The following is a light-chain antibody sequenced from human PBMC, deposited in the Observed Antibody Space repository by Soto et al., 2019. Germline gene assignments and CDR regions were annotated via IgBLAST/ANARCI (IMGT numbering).Light chain of an antibody. CDR3: YRYENSRSCT. CDR2: AAS. Sequence: EIVLTQSPGTLSLSPGESATLSCRASQSVSSSYLACYQQKPGQDPRLLIYAASSRGTGIADRFSGSGCGTDFALTISSLGPEDYAVAEYYRYENSRSCTCGRGTKVDIK. J-gene: IGKJ1*01. V-gene: IGKV3-20*01. CDR1: QSVSSSY.